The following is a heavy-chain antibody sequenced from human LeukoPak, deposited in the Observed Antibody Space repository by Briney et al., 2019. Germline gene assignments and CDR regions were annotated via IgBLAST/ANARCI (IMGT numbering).Heavy chain of an antibody. CDR2: IYTDGST. D-gene: IGHD1-26*01. V-gene: IGHV3-53*01. CDR3: ARGSGSH. J-gene: IGHJ4*02. Sequence: PGGSLRLSCAASEFTVSSHYMSWVRQAPGKGLEWVSVIYTDGSTFYTDSVKGRFTISRDNSKNTLYLQMNSLRAEDTAVYYCARGSGSHWGQGTLVTVSS. CDR1: EFTVSSHY.